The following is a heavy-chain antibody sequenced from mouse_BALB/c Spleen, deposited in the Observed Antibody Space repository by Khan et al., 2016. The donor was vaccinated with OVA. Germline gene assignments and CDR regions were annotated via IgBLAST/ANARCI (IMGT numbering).Heavy chain of an antibody. Sequence: EVELVESGGGLVQPGGSRKLSCAASGFTFSGFGMHWVRQAPEKGLEWVAFISSDSNTIYYADTVKGRFTISRDNPKKTLFLQMTSLRSEDTAMYFFARTGYYYFDYWGQGTTRTVSS. CDR3: ARTGYYYFDY. CDR1: GFTFSGFG. D-gene: IGHD2-3*01. CDR2: ISSDSNTI. V-gene: IGHV5-17*02. J-gene: IGHJ2*01.